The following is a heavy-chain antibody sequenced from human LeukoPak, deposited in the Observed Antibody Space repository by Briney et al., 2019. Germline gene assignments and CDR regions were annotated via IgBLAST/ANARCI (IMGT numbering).Heavy chain of an antibody. CDR1: GSCFSDYW. CDR2: IYTGDSAT. J-gene: IGHJ4*02. CDR3: ARQNYYDRSGYLDY. Sequence: GVPLRFSHKGAGSCFSDYWIGWVRAVPGKKMEWMGIIYTGDSATRYSPSFQGQVTISADKSISTAYLQWSSLKASDIAMYCCARQNYYDRSGYLDYWGQGTLVTVSS. D-gene: IGHD3-22*01. V-gene: IGHV5-51*01.